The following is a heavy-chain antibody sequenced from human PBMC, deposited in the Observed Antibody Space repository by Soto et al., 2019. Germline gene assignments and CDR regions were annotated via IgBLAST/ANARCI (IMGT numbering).Heavy chain of an antibody. Sequence: GSLRLSCAASGFTFSSYWMHWVRQAPGKGLVWVSRINSDGSSTSYADSVKGRFTISRDNAKNTLYLQMNSLRAEDTAVYYCARIPMREYSGYDDPLGYWGQGTLVTVSS. CDR3: ARIPMREYSGYDDPLGY. D-gene: IGHD5-12*01. J-gene: IGHJ4*02. CDR2: INSDGSST. CDR1: GFTFSSYW. V-gene: IGHV3-74*01.